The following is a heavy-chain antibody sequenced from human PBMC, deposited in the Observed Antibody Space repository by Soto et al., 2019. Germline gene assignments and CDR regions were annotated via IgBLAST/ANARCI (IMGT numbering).Heavy chain of an antibody. CDR3: ARGGYLRSRNYYYSGMDV. Sequence: SETLSLTCPVSGGSISSYYWGWIRQPPGKGLEWNGDIYYSGSTNYNPPPKSRVTISVDTSKNPFSLKLSSVTAADTGVYYWARGGYLRSRNYYYSGMDVWGQGPTVTVSS. CDR2: IYYSGST. J-gene: IGHJ6*02. D-gene: IGHD6-13*01. V-gene: IGHV4-59*01. CDR1: GGSISSYY.